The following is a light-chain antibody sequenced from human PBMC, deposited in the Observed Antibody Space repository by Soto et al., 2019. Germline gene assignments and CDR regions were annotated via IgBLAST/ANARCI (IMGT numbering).Light chain of an antibody. J-gene: IGKJ5*01. V-gene: IGKV1-13*02. CDR3: QQFNSYPSIM. Sequence: AIQLTQSPSSLSASVGDRVTITCRASQGISSALAWYQQKPGKAPKLLIYDASSLESGVASRFSDSGSGTDFTLTISSLQPEEFATYFCQQFNSYPSIMFGEGTRLEIK. CDR2: DAS. CDR1: QGISSA.